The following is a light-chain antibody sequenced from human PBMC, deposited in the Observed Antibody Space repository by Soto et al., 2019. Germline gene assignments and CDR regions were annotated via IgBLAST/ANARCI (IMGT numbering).Light chain of an antibody. CDR3: QQYVSSPPGT. V-gene: IGKV3-20*01. Sequence: IVLTQSPGTLSLSPGERATLSCRASQSVSNNYLAWYQQKPGQAPRLLIYGASSRATGIPDRFSGSGSGTDFTLTISRLEPGDFAVYDCQQYVSSPPGTFGQGTKVDIK. CDR2: GAS. CDR1: QSVSNNY. J-gene: IGKJ1*01.